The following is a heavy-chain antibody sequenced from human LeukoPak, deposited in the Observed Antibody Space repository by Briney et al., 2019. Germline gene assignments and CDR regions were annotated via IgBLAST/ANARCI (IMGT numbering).Heavy chain of an antibody. CDR2: ISAYNGNT. V-gene: IGHV1-18*01. CDR1: GYTFTSYG. Sequence: ASVKVSCKASGYTFTSYGISWVRQAPGQGLEWMGWISAYNGNTNYAQELQGRVTMTTDTSTSTAYMELRSLRSDDTAVYYCARGGYYDILTGYPDDYWGQGTLVTVSS. CDR3: ARGGYYDILTGYPDDY. D-gene: IGHD3-9*01. J-gene: IGHJ4*02.